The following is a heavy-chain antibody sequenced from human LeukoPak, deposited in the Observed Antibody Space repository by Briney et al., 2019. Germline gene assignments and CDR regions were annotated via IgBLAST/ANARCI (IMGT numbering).Heavy chain of an antibody. Sequence: PGGSLRLSCAASGFTFSSYGMHWVRQAPGKGLEWVAVISYDGSNKYYADSVKGRFTISRDNSKNTLYLQMNSLRAEDTAVYYCAKSQDIVVVCCDYWGQGTLVTVSS. CDR2: ISYDGSNK. CDR1: GFTFSSYG. CDR3: AKSQDIVVVCCDY. V-gene: IGHV3-30*18. D-gene: IGHD2-2*01. J-gene: IGHJ4*02.